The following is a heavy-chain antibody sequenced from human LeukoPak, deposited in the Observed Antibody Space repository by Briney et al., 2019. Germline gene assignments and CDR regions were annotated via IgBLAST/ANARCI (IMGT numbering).Heavy chain of an antibody. CDR2: INPSGSDT. D-gene: IGHD3-10*01. J-gene: IGHJ4*02. CDR3: AREGRITMVRGVNRLFDY. Sequence: ASVKVSCKATGYTFTAYYMHWVRQAPGQGLEWMGLINPSGSDTVYAQKFQGRVTMTRDTSTSTVYMELSSLRSEDTAVYYCAREGRITMVRGVNRLFDYWGQGTLVTVSS. CDR1: GYTFTAYY. V-gene: IGHV1-46*01.